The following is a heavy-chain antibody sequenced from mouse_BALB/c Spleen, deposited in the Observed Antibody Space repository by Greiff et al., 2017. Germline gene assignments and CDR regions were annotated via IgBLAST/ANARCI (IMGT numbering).Heavy chain of an antibody. V-gene: IGHV2-2*01. D-gene: IGHD1-1*01. J-gene: IGHJ4*01. CDR2: IWSGGST. CDR3: ASHYYGSYYAMDY. CDR1: GFSLTSYG. Sequence: QVQLQQSGPGLVQPSQSLSITCTVSGFSLTSYGVHWVRQSPGKGLEWLGVIWSGGSTDYNAAFISRLSISKDNSKSQVFLKMNSLQTDDTAMYYCASHYYGSYYAMDYWGQGTSVTVSS.